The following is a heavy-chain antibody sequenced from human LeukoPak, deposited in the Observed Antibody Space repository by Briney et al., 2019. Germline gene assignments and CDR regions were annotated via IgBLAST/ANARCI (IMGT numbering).Heavy chain of an antibody. Sequence: ASVKVSCKASGYTFTSYYMHWVRQAPGQGLEWMGIINPSGGSTSYAQKFQGRVTMTRDTSTSTAYMELSSLRSEDTAVYYCARRLPRGVVVPAAIDWFDPWGQGTLVTVSS. D-gene: IGHD2-2*01. CDR2: INPSGGST. CDR3: ARRLPRGVVVPAAIDWFDP. J-gene: IGHJ5*02. V-gene: IGHV1-46*01. CDR1: GYTFTSYY.